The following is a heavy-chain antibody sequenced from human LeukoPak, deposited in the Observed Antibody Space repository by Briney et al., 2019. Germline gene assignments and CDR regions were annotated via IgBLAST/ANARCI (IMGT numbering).Heavy chain of an antibody. CDR2: ISGSGVST. V-gene: IGHV3-23*01. CDR3: AKEDYGDIYWYFDL. D-gene: IGHD4-17*01. Sequence: GGSLRLSCAASGFTFSSYAMSWFRQAPGKGLEWVSAISGSGVSTYYADSVKGRFTISRDNSKNTLFLQMNSLRAEDTAVYYCAKEDYGDIYWYFDLWGRGTLVTVSS. CDR1: GFTFSSYA. J-gene: IGHJ2*01.